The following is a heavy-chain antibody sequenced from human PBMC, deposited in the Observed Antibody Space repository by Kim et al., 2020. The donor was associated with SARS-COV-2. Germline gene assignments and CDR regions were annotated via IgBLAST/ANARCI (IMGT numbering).Heavy chain of an antibody. CDR1: GGSFSGYY. CDR2: INHSGST. J-gene: IGHJ5*02. Sequence: SETLSLTCAVYGGSFSGYYWSWIRQPPGRGLEWIGEINHSGSTNYNPSLKSRVTISVDTSKNQFSLKLSSVTAADTAVYYCARGGGLGGAAEDNWFDPWGQGTLVTVSS. CDR3: ARGGGLGGAAEDNWFDP. D-gene: IGHD6-13*01. V-gene: IGHV4-34*01.